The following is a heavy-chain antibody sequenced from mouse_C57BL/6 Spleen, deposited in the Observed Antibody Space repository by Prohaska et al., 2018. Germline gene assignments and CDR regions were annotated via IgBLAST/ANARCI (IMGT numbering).Heavy chain of an antibody. D-gene: IGHD1-1*01. Sequence: EVKLLQSGGGLVQPGGTLTLSCSASGTDFSRHWMSWVPRDAGKGLEWIGEINPDISTINYAPYLKDKFVIARDNAKNTLYMQMSKVRSEDTALYYGASLITTVVGYFDVWGTGTTVTVSS. CDR2: INPDISTI. CDR1: GTDFSRHW. CDR3: ASLITTVVGYFDV. J-gene: IGHJ1*03. V-gene: IGHV4-1*01.